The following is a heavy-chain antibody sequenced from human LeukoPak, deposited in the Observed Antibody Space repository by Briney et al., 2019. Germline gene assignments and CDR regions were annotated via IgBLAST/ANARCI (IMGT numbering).Heavy chain of an antibody. J-gene: IGHJ4*02. V-gene: IGHV3-74*01. CDR3: ARGPFEVSSY. Sequence: GGSLRLSCAASGFTFSSYWMHWVRQVPGKGLLWVARINTDGSATNYADSVKGRFTISRDSAKNTLYLQMNSLRAEDAAVYYCARGPFEVSSYWGQGTLVTVSS. CDR1: GFTFSSYW. D-gene: IGHD3-3*01. CDR2: INTDGSAT.